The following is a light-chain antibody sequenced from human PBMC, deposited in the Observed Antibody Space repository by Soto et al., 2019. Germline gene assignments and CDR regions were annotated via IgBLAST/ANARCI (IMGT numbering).Light chain of an antibody. J-gene: IGKJ5*01. CDR3: QQGGNWPLT. CDR2: DAS. CDR1: QSVSSH. Sequence: EIVLTQSPATLSLSPGERASVSFRASQSVSSHLAWYQQKRGQAPRLLIYDASSRATGIPAGFSGSGSGTDFTLTISSLEPEHFAVYYCQQGGNWPLTFGQGTRLEIK. V-gene: IGKV3-11*01.